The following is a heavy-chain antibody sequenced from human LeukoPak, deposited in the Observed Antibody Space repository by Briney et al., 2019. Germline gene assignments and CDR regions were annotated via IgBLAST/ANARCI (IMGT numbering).Heavy chain of an antibody. Sequence: GSLRLSCAASGFGFSSYAMRWVCQAPGKGLEWISAISGGGGSTYYADSVKGRFTISRDNSKNTLYLQMDSLRVEDTAFYYCSKDRGRGWGQGTLVTVSS. CDR2: ISGGGGST. V-gene: IGHV3-23*01. CDR1: GFGFSSYA. CDR3: SKDRGRG. J-gene: IGHJ4*02. D-gene: IGHD3-10*01.